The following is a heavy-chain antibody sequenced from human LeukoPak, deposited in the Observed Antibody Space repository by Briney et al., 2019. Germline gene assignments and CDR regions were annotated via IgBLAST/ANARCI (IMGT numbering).Heavy chain of an antibody. Sequence: PSETLSLTCTVSGGSISSYYWSWIRQPPGKGLEWIGYIYYSGSTNYNPSLKSRVTISVDTSKNQFSLKLSSVTAADTAVYYCARLYDSSGCSTDYWGQGTLVTVSS. D-gene: IGHD3-22*01. CDR2: IYYSGST. CDR3: ARLYDSSGCSTDY. CDR1: GGSISSYY. J-gene: IGHJ4*02. V-gene: IGHV4-59*01.